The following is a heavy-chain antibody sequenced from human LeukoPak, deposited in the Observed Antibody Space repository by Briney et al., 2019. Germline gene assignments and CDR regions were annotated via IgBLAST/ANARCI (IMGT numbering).Heavy chain of an antibody. CDR2: ISSSGSTL. CDR3: ARRRDFFDY. Sequence: PGGSLRLSCAASGFTLSDYYMSCIRQAPGKGLEWVSYISSSGSTLDYADSVKGRFTISRDNAKNSLYLQMSSLRAEDTAVYYCARRRDFFDYWGQGTLVTVSS. CDR1: GFTLSDYY. J-gene: IGHJ4*02. V-gene: IGHV3-11*01.